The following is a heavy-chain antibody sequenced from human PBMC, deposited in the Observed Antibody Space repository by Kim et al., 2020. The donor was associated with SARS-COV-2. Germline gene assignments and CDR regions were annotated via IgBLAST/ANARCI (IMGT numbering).Heavy chain of an antibody. CDR2: IYHSGST. CDR3: ARVDFCGGDCYSGAFDP. V-gene: IGHV4-38-2*02. CDR1: GYSISSGYY. D-gene: IGHD2-21*02. J-gene: IGHJ5*02. Sequence: SETLSLTCTVSGYSISSGYYWGWIRQPPGKGLEWIGSIYHSGSTYYNPSLKSRVTISVDTSKNQFSLKLSSVTAADTAVYYCARVDFCGGDCYSGAFDPWGQGTLVTVSS.